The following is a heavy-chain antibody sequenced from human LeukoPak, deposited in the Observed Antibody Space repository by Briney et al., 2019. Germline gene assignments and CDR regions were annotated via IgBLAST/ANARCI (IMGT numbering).Heavy chain of an antibody. Sequence: PSETLSFTCAVYGASFSGHYWSWIRQSPGKGLEWIGEINLGGSTNYNPSLWSRVTISLNTSRNQLPLKLTSVTAADTAVYYCAREFGDEYSSSSGLGYWGQGTLVTVSS. V-gene: IGHV4-34*01. J-gene: IGHJ4*02. D-gene: IGHD6-6*01. CDR3: AREFGDEYSSSSGLGY. CDR2: INLGGST. CDR1: GASFSGHY.